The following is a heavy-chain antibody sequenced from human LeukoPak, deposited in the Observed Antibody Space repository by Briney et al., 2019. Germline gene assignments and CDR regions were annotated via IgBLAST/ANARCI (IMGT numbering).Heavy chain of an antibody. D-gene: IGHD4-17*01. V-gene: IGHV4-39*01. Sequence: SETLSLTCTVSGGSITSSKYYWGWLRQPPGKGLEWIGSIHYTGITYYNPSLKTRVTISVDTSKNQFSLTLSSVTAADTSVYYCVSRRGDGDYRPDYWGQGTLVTVSS. CDR3: VSRRGDGDYRPDY. J-gene: IGHJ4*02. CDR2: IHYTGIT. CDR1: GGSITSSKYY.